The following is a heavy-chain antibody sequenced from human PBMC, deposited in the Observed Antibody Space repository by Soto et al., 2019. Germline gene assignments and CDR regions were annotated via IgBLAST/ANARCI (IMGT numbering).Heavy chain of an antibody. CDR1: GFTFSSYS. D-gene: IGHD3-3*01. V-gene: IGHV3-21*01. J-gene: IGHJ6*02. Sequence: GGSLRLSCAASGFTFSSYSMNWVRQAPGKGLEWVSSISSSSSYIYYADSVKGRFTISRDNAKNSLYLQMNSLRAEDTAVYYCARGGYDTKIFGVVTQRYYGMDVWGQGTTVTVSS. CDR2: ISSSSSYI. CDR3: ARGGYDTKIFGVVTQRYYGMDV.